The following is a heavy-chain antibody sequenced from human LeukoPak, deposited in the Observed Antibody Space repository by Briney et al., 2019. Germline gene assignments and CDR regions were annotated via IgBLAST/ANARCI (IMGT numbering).Heavy chain of an antibody. J-gene: IGHJ4*02. CDR1: GYTFTGYY. V-gene: IGHV1-2*06. CDR2: INPNSGGT. CDR3: ARDLRDGYNTVDY. Sequence: GASVNVSCKASGYTFTGYYMHWVRQAPGQGLEWMGRINPNSGGTNYAQKFQGRVTMTRDTSISTAYMELSRLRSDDTAVYYCARDLRDGYNTVDYWGQGTLVTVSS. D-gene: IGHD5-24*01.